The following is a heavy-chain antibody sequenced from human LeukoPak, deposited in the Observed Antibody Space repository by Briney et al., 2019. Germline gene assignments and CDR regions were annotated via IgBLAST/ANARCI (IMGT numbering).Heavy chain of an antibody. J-gene: IGHJ3*02. CDR1: GFTFSSYS. V-gene: IGHV3-48*04. CDR2: ISSSSSTI. Sequence: PGGSLRLSCAASGFTFSSYSMNWVRQAPGKGLEWVSYISSSSSTIYYADSVKGRFTISRDNAKNSLYLQMNSLRAEDTAVYYCARGHSHSLYSSGWDLWAFDIWGQGTMVTVSS. CDR3: ARGHSHSLYSSGWDLWAFDI. D-gene: IGHD6-19*01.